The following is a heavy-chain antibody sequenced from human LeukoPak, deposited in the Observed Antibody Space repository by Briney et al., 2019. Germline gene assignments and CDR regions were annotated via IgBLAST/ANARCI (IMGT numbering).Heavy chain of an antibody. CDR3: ARGHQKGLANPNYDILYYYYYGMDV. D-gene: IGHD3-9*01. CDR1: GGSVSSGSYY. CDR2: IYYSGST. J-gene: IGHJ6*02. V-gene: IGHV4-61*01. Sequence: PSETLSLTCTVSGGSVSSGSYYWSWIRQPPGKGLEWIGYIYYSGSTNYNPSLKSRVTISVDTSKNQFSLKLSSVTAADAAVYYCARGHQKGLANPNYDILYYYYYGMDVWGQGTTVTVSS.